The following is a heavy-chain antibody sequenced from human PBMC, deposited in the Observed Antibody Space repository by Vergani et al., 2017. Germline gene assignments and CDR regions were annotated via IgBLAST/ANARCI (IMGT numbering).Heavy chain of an antibody. J-gene: IGHJ3*02. CDR3: TRPSCEITGTKYAFDI. Sequence: QVQLVQSGAEVKKPGSSVKVSCKASVGTFSSYTISWVRPAPGQGLEWMGRIITILGIANYARKFQGRVTITADTSTSTAYMELSSLRSEDTAVYYCTRPSCEITGTKYAFDIWGQGTMVTVSS. CDR1: VGTFSSYT. D-gene: IGHD1-20*01. CDR2: IITILGIA. V-gene: IGHV1-69*02.